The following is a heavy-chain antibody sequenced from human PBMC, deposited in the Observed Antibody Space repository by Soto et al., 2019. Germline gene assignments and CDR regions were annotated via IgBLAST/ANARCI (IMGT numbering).Heavy chain of an antibody. D-gene: IGHD3-10*01. Sequence: ASVKVSCKASGYTFTSYDINWVRQATGQGLEWMGWMNPNSGNTGYAQKFQGRVTMTRNTSISTAYMELSSLRSEDTAVYYCLITMVRGVMGYFDYWGQGTLVTVS. J-gene: IGHJ4*02. CDR2: MNPNSGNT. V-gene: IGHV1-8*01. CDR1: GYTFTSYD. CDR3: LITMVRGVMGYFDY.